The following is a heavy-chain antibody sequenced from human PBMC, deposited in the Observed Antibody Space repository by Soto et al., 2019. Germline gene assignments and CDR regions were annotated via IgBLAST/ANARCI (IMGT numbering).Heavy chain of an antibody. CDR2: ISSSGTTM. Sequence: QVLLVESGGDLVKPGGSLRLSCAASGFTFSDYYMNWIRQAPGKGLEWVSYISSSGTTMYYADSVKGRFTISRDNAKNSLYLQMNSLRAEDTAVYYCARAWSRGLSDYWGQGTLVTVSS. V-gene: IGHV3-11*01. D-gene: IGHD3-10*01. CDR1: GFTFSDYY. J-gene: IGHJ4*02. CDR3: ARAWSRGLSDY.